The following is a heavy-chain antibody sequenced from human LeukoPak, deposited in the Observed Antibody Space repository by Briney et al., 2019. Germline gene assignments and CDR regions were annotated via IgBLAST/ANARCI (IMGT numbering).Heavy chain of an antibody. V-gene: IGHV4-61*01. D-gene: IGHD5-12*01. CDR1: GGSIYSESYY. CDR3: ARERLLRDGAFDI. J-gene: IGHJ3*02. CDR2: IYYSGGT. Sequence: PSETLSLTCTVSGGSIYSESYYWSWIRQPPGKGLEWIGYIYYSGGTNYNPSFKSRVTMSLDTSRDQFSLRLSSVTAADTAVYYCARERLLRDGAFDIWGQGTMVTVSS.